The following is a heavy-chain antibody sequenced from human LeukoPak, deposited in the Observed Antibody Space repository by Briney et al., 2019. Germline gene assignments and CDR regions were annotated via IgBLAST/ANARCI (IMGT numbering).Heavy chain of an antibody. Sequence: SETLSLTCTVSGGSISSYYWSWIRQPPGKGLEWIGYIYYSGSTNYNPSLKSRVTISVDTSKNQFSLKLSSVTAADTAVYYCARGAYYYDSSGYLTVYFDYWGQGTLVTVSS. J-gene: IGHJ4*02. V-gene: IGHV4-59*01. CDR3: ARGAYYYDSSGYLTVYFDY. D-gene: IGHD3-22*01. CDR2: IYYSGST. CDR1: GGSISSYY.